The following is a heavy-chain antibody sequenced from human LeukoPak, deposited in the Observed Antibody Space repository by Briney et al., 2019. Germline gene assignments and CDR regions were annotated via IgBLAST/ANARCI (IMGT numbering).Heavy chain of an antibody. CDR3: ARGQWLVRNSNFDY. J-gene: IGHJ4*02. Sequence: SVKVSCKASGGAFSSYAISWVRQAPGQGLEWMGRIIPILGIANYAQKFQGRVTITADKSTSTAYMELSSLRSEDTAVYYCARGQWLVRNSNFDYWGQGTLVTVSS. V-gene: IGHV1-69*04. D-gene: IGHD6-19*01. CDR2: IIPILGIA. CDR1: GGAFSSYA.